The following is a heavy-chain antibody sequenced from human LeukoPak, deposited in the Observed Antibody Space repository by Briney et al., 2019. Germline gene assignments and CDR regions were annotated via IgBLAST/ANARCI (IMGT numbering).Heavy chain of an antibody. CDR3: ASQSIAATGNWFDP. V-gene: IGHV4-59*08. CDR1: GASISSYY. D-gene: IGHD6-13*01. CDR2: IYNSGST. Sequence: SETLSLTCTISGASISSYYWSWIRQPPGKGLEWIGYIYNSGSTNYNPSLKSRVTISVDTSKKQFSLKLTSVTTADTAVYYCASQSIAATGNWFDPWGQGTLVTVSS. J-gene: IGHJ5*02.